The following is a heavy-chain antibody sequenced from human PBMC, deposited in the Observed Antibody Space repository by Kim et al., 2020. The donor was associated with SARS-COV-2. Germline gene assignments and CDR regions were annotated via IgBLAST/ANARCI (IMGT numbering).Heavy chain of an antibody. CDR3: AREDDYRGSYFGGY. D-gene: IGHD1-26*01. V-gene: IGHV1-18*01. Sequence: ASVKVSCKTSGYTFRNYPIIWVRQAPGQGLEWMGWISNNSGATSYAQKFQGRLTVTTDTSTNTAYMELRSLTSDDTAVYYCAREDDYRGSYFGGYWGQRTLDIVS. J-gene: IGHJ4*02. CDR1: GYTFRNYP. CDR2: ISNNSGAT.